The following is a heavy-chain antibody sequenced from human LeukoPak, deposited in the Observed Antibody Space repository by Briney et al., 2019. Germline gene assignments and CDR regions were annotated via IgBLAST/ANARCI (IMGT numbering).Heavy chain of an antibody. CDR2: INWNGGST. V-gene: IGHV3-20*04. Sequence: GGSLRLSCAASGFTFDDYGMSWVRRAPGKGLEWVSGINWNGGSTGYADSVRGRFTISRDNAKNSLYLQMNSLRAEDTALNYCARVMWAYSSSWYVGYWGQGTLVTVSS. CDR1: GFTFDDYG. CDR3: ARVMWAYSSSWYVGY. D-gene: IGHD6-13*01. J-gene: IGHJ4*02.